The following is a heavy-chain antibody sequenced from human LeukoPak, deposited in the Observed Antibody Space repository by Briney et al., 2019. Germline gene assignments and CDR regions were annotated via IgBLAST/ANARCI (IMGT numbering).Heavy chain of an antibody. CDR3: ARSVGSRFDY. D-gene: IGHD1-26*01. CDR2: IYPGDSDT. Sequence: GESLQISCQGSGYSFTSYWIGWVCQLPGKGLEWMGIIYPGDSDTRYSPSFQGQVTISADKSISTAYLQWSSLKASDTAMYYCARSVGSRFDYWGQGTLVTVSS. J-gene: IGHJ4*02. V-gene: IGHV5-51*01. CDR1: GYSFTSYW.